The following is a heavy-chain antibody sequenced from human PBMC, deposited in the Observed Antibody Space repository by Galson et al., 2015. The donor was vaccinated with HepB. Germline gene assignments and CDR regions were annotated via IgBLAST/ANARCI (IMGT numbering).Heavy chain of an antibody. CDR3: TKGASSLDY. Sequence: SLRLSCAASGFTFSSFAMSWARQAPGKGLEWVPSIIGSSSSTYYADSVKGRFTISRDNSKNTLYLQINSLRAEDTAVYHCTKGASSLDYWGQGTLVTVSS. CDR2: IIGSSSST. J-gene: IGHJ4*02. CDR1: GFTFSSFA. V-gene: IGHV3-23*01. D-gene: IGHD2-2*01.